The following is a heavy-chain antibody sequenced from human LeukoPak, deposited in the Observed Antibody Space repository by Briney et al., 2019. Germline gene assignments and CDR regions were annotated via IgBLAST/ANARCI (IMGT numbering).Heavy chain of an antibody. D-gene: IGHD3-22*01. CDR1: GFTFSSYG. CDR2: ISYDGSNK. CDR3: AKIPNSSGPFDY. J-gene: IGHJ4*02. V-gene: IGHV3-30*18. Sequence: GRPLRLSCAASGFTFSSYGMHWVRQAPGKGLEWVAVISYDGSNKYYADSVKGRFTISRDNSKNTLYLQMNSLRAEDTAVYYCAKIPNSSGPFDYWGQGTLVTVSS.